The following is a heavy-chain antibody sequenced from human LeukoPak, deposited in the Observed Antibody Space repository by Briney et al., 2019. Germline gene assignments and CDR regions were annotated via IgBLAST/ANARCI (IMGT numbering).Heavy chain of an antibody. Sequence: GGSLRLSCAASGFTFRSYGMHWVRQAPGKGLEWVAVIWYDGSNKYCADSVKGRFTISRDNSKNTLYLEMSSLRAEDTAVYYCARVGSSWYSNKYYFDYWGQGTLVTVSS. J-gene: IGHJ4*02. D-gene: IGHD6-13*01. CDR1: GFTFRSYG. CDR3: ARVGSSWYSNKYYFDY. V-gene: IGHV3-33*01. CDR2: IWYDGSNK.